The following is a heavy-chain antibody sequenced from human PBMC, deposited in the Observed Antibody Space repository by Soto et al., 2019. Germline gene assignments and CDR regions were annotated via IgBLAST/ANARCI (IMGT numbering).Heavy chain of an antibody. V-gene: IGHV3-15*01. CDR2: IKSKTDGGTT. CDR3: TTEDIVVVPAATTDY. J-gene: IGHJ4*02. D-gene: IGHD2-2*01. Sequence: VGSLRLSCAASGFTFSNAWMSWVRQAPGKGLEWVGRIKSKTDGGTTDYAAPVKGRFTISRDDSKNTLYLQMNSLKTEDTAVYYCTTEDIVVVPAATTDYWGQGTLVTVSS. CDR1: GFTFSNAW.